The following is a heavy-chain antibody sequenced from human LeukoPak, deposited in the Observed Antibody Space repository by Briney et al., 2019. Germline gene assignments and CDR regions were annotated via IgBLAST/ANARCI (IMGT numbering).Heavy chain of an antibody. J-gene: IGHJ5*02. CDR2: ICYSGST. D-gene: IGHD6-13*01. CDR1: GGSISSYY. Sequence: PSETLSLTCTVSGGSISSYYWSWIRQPPGKGLEWIGYICYSGSTNYNPSLKSRVTISVDTSKNQFSLKLSSVTAADTAVYYCARGGYSSSWYGERWFDPWGQGTLVTVSS. CDR3: ARGGYSSSWYGERWFDP. V-gene: IGHV4-59*01.